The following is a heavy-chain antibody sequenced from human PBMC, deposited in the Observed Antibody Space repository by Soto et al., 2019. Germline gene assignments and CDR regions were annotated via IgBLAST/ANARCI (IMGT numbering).Heavy chain of an antibody. CDR3: AREGSYSAYNFAHGIQLWSFDF. D-gene: IGHD5-12*01. Sequence: SETLSLTCTVSGGSINTFYWSWVRQPAGKGLEWIGRIFSSGSTSFNPSLESRVAMSVDTSKNHFSLNLSSVTAADMAVYYCAREGSYSAYNFAHGIQLWSFDFWGQGARATVSS. CDR1: GGSINTFY. V-gene: IGHV4-4*07. CDR2: IFSSGST. J-gene: IGHJ4*02.